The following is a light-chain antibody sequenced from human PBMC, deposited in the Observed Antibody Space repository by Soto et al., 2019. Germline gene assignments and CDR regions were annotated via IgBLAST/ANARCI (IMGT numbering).Light chain of an antibody. CDR1: SSDVGGYNY. V-gene: IGLV2-14*01. CDR3: SSYTSSSTPL. Sequence: QSALTQPASVSGSPGQSITISCTGTSSDVGGYNYVSWYQQHPGKAPQLMIYDVSNRPSGVSNRFSGSKSGNTASLTISGLQAEDEADYYCSSYTSSSTPLFGGGTKVPVL. J-gene: IGLJ2*01. CDR2: DVS.